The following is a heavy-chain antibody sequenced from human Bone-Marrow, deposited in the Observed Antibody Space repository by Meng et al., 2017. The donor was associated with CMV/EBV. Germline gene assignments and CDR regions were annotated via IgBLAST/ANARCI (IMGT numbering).Heavy chain of an antibody. CDR2: IHYSGST. D-gene: IGHD3-3*01. CDR3: ARDPSRSGVYGYYYGMDV. V-gene: IGHV4-59*01. CDR1: GDSIRNYY. Sequence: SETLSLTCTVSGDSIRNYYWNWIRQPPGKGLEWIGFIHYSGSTNYNPSLKSRVTMSVETSKDQISLKLNSVTAADTAVYFCARDPSRSGVYGYYYGMDVWGQGDTVNV. J-gene: IGHJ6*02.